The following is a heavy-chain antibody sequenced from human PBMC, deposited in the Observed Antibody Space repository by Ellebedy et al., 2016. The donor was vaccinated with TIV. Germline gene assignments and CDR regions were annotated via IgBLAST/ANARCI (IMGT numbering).Heavy chain of an antibody. D-gene: IGHD1-26*01. J-gene: IGHJ4*02. V-gene: IGHV4-4*07. CDR3: ARDGGSDLPFDY. CDR1: GGSISSNY. Sequence: MPSETLSLTCTVSGGSISSNYLNWIRQPAGKGLEWIGRIHTSGSTKYNPSLKSRVTMSVDTSKNQFSLKLSSVTAADTAVYYCARDGGSDLPFDYWGQGTLVTVSS. CDR2: IHTSGST.